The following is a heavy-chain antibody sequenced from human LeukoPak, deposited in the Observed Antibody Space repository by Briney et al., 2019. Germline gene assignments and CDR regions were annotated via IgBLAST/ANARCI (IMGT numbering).Heavy chain of an antibody. J-gene: IGHJ4*02. D-gene: IGHD1-1*01. V-gene: IGHV4-59*01. CDR2: IYGSGST. Sequence: SETLSLTCSVTGASISSWYWSWIRQPPGKGLEWIGDIYGSGSTNYNPSLKSRVSMSADTSKNQISLNLKFVTAADTAVYYCARDPVQRPLDYWGQGTLVTVSS. CDR3: ARDPVQRPLDY. CDR1: GASISSWY.